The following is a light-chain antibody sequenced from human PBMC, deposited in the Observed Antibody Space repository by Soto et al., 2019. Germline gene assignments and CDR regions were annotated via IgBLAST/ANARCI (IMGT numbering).Light chain of an antibody. CDR2: DND. CDR3: GTWDGSLSAAVV. J-gene: IGLJ2*01. V-gene: IGLV1-51*01. Sequence: QSVLTQPPSVSAAPGQKVTISCSGTSSNIGNSYVSWYQQLPGTAPKLLIYDNDERPSGIPDRFSGSKSGTSATLDITGLQTRDEADYYCGTWDGSLSAAVVFGGGTKLTVL. CDR1: SSNIGNSY.